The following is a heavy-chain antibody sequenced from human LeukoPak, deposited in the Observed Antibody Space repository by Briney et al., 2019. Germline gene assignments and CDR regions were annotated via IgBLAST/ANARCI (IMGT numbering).Heavy chain of an antibody. V-gene: IGHV1-24*01. CDR2: FDPEDGET. CDR3: ATALYYYDSSGYYPDY. J-gene: IGHJ4*02. Sequence: ASVKVSCKVSGYTLTESSMHWVRQAPGKGLEWMGGFDPEDGETIYAQKFQGRVTMTEDTSTDTAYMELSSLRSEDTAVYYCATALYYYDSSGYYPDYWGQGTLVTVSS. D-gene: IGHD3-22*01. CDR1: GYTLTESS.